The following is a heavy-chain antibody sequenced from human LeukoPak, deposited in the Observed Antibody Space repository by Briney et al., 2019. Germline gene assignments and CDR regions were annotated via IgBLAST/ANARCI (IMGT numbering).Heavy chain of an antibody. Sequence: PGGSLRLSCAASGFTFSSYEMNWVRQAPGKGLEWVWAISGSGGSTYYADSVKGRFTISRDNSKNTLYLQMNSLRAEDSAVYYCAKDPQQGYYGSGSYYQDSWGQGTLVTVSS. D-gene: IGHD3-10*01. J-gene: IGHJ4*02. CDR2: ISGSGGST. V-gene: IGHV3-23*01. CDR3: AKDPQQGYYGSGSYYQDS. CDR1: GFTFSSYE.